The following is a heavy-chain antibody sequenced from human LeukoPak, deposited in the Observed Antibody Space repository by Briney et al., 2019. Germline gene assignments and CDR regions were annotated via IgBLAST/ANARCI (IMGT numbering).Heavy chain of an antibody. D-gene: IGHD3-10*01. Sequence: GRSLRLSCAASGFTFSSYAMHWVRQAPGKGLEWVAVISYDGSNKYYADSVEGRFTISRDNSKNTLYLQMNSLRAEDTAVYYCAREGKLGLLWFGESFDYWGQGTLVTVSS. CDR1: GFTFSSYA. J-gene: IGHJ4*02. V-gene: IGHV3-30-3*01. CDR2: ISYDGSNK. CDR3: AREGKLGLLWFGESFDY.